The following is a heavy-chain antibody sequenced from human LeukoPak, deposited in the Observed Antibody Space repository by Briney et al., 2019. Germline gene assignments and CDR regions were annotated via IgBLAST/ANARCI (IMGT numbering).Heavy chain of an antibody. D-gene: IGHD4-11*01. CDR3: ARPPDYSNLNFDY. CDR2: ISSSSSYI. Sequence: PGRSLRLSCAASGFTFSSFAMHWVRQAPGKGLEWVSSISSSSSYIYYADSVKGRSTISRDNAKNSLYLQMNSLRAEDTAVYYCARPPDYSNLNFDYWGQGTLVTVSS. J-gene: IGHJ4*02. V-gene: IGHV3-21*01. CDR1: GFTFSSFA.